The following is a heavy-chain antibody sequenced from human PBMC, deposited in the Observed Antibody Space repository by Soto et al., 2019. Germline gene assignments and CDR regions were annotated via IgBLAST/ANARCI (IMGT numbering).Heavy chain of an antibody. D-gene: IGHD3-16*02. Sequence: GGSLRLSCAASEFTFSSYAMSWVRQAPGKGLEWVSGIRAGGDATYYADSVKGRFFISRDNSKNTLYLQMNSLRAEDTAVYYCAKGGVIATFGGVIVPYYFDSWGQGTPVTVSS. J-gene: IGHJ4*02. CDR2: IRAGGDAT. CDR3: AKGGVIATFGGVIVPYYFDS. CDR1: EFTFSSYA. V-gene: IGHV3-23*01.